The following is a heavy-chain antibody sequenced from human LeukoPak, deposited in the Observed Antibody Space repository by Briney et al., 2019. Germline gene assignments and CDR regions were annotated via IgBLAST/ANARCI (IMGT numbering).Heavy chain of an antibody. V-gene: IGHV3-11*06. Sequence: GGSLRLSCTASEFTFSDYYMSWLRQAPGKGLEGVSYISGRSTYTSYGDSVKGRFTISRDNAKKSLSLQMNSLRAEDTAVYYCARYSSSAGSSSYYGMDVWGQGTTVTVSS. CDR3: ARYSSSAGSSSYYGMDV. CDR1: EFTFSDYY. CDR2: ISGRSTYT. D-gene: IGHD6-6*01. J-gene: IGHJ6*02.